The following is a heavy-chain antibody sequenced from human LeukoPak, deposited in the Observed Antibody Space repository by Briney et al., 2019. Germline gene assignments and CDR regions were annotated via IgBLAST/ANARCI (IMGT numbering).Heavy chain of an antibody. CDR3: ARTIMIRGGNDY. J-gene: IGHJ4*02. Sequence: GGSLRLSCAASGFTFSSNWMHWVRQAPGKGLVWVSRINEDGSTTNYADSVKGRSTIFRDNAKNTLYLQMNSLRAEDTAVYYCARTIMIRGGNDYWGQGTLVTVSS. V-gene: IGHV3-74*01. CDR1: GFTFSSNW. CDR2: INEDGSTT. D-gene: IGHD3-10*01.